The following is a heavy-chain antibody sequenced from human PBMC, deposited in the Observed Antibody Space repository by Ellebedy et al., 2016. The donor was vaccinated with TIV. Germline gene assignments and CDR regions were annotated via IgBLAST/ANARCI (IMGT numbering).Heavy chain of an antibody. D-gene: IGHD3-16*01. V-gene: IGHV3-7*03. CDR2: IKQDGNEK. CDR3: ARVRFTSWSFDL. J-gene: IGHJ2*01. CDR1: GFTFNSYA. Sequence: PGGSLRLSCAASGFTFNSYAMSWVRQAPGKGLEWVANIKQDGNEKQYVGSVGDRFIISRDNAKNSLSLRINNPRAEDTAVYYCARVRFTSWSFDLWGRGTLVTVSS.